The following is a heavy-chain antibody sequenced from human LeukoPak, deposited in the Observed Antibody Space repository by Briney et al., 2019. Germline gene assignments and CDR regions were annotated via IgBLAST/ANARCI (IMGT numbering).Heavy chain of an antibody. Sequence: PSQTLSLTCTVSGGSISSGGYYWSWIRQHPGKGLEWIGYIYYSGSTYYNPSLKNRVTISVDTSKNQFSLKLSSVTAADTAVYYCARSLWIQPQFDYWGQGTLVTVSS. J-gene: IGHJ4*02. CDR1: GGSISSGGYY. V-gene: IGHV4-31*03. CDR3: ARSLWIQPQFDY. CDR2: IYYSGST. D-gene: IGHD5-18*01.